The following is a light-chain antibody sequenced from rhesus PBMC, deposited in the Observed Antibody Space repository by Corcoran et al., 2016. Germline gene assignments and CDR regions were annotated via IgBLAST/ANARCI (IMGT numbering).Light chain of an antibody. CDR2: AAS. CDR1: QGISSF. Sequence: DIQMTQSPSSLSASVGDTVTLICRASQGISSFLNWFHKKQGKAPKLLIYAASSLENGVPSRLSGSGFGTEFTLTISSLQPEYFAAYYCLQHNSYPFTFGPGTKLDIK. CDR3: LQHNSYPFT. V-gene: IGKV1-28*01. J-gene: IGKJ3*01.